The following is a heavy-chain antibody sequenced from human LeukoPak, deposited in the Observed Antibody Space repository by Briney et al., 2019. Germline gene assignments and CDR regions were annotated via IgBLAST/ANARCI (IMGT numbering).Heavy chain of an antibody. CDR1: GGSISSYY. CDR3: ARDSGGWSRGDLWFDP. D-gene: IGHD6-19*01. CDR2: IYYSGST. Sequence: PSETLSLTCTVSGGSISSYYWSWIRQPPGKGLEWIGYIYYSGSTNYNPSLKSRVTILVDTSKNQFSLKLSSVTAADTAVYYCARDSGGWSRGDLWFDPWGQGTLVTVSS. V-gene: IGHV4-59*01. J-gene: IGHJ5*02.